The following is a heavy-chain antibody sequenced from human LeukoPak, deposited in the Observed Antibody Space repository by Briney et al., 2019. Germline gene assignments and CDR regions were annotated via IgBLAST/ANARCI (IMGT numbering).Heavy chain of an antibody. CDR3: ARGLPYYYGSSGYLYYFDY. Sequence: PSETLSLTCTVSGGSISSSSYYWGWIRQPPGKGLEWIGSIYYSGSTYYNPSLKSRVTISVDTSKNQFSLKLSSVTAADTAVYYCARGLPYYYGSSGYLYYFDYWGQGTLVTVSS. CDR2: IYYSGST. V-gene: IGHV4-39*07. CDR1: GGSISSSSYY. D-gene: IGHD3-22*01. J-gene: IGHJ4*02.